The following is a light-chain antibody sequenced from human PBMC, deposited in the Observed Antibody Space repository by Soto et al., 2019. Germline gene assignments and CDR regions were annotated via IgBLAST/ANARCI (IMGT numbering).Light chain of an antibody. CDR2: DAS. CDR3: QQYNSYSQT. V-gene: IGKV1-5*01. Sequence: DIRVTQSPSTLSASLGDRVSITCRASQNIESCLAWYQQTPGKAPKLLIYDASTLQTGVPSRFSGSGSGTEFTLTISSLQPDDFATYYCQQYNSYSQTFGQGTKVDI. CDR1: QNIESC. J-gene: IGKJ1*01.